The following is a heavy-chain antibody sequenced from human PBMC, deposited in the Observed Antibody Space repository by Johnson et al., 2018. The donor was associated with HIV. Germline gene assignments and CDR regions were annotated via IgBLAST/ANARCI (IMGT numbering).Heavy chain of an antibody. J-gene: IGHJ3*02. CDR3: AKDRRASDPRGAFDI. CDR2: ISSSGSTI. V-gene: IGHV3-48*01. Sequence: EVQLVESGGGVVQPGRSLRLSCAASGFTFSSYGMAWVRQAPGKGLEWVSYISSSGSTIYYADSVKGRFTISRDNSKNTLYLQMNSLRAEDTAVYYCAKDRRASDPRGAFDIWGQGTMVTVSS. CDR1: GFTFSSYG.